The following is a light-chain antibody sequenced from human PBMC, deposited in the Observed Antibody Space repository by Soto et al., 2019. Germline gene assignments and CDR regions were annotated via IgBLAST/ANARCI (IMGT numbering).Light chain of an antibody. J-gene: IGLJ2*01. CDR1: SSDVGSYDY. Sequence: QSALIQPPSVSGSPGQSVTISCTGTSSDVGSYDYVSWYQQHPGTVPKPMIYNVNTRPSGVPDRFSGSKSGTSASLAISGLQSEDEADYYCATWGDSLNGVVFGGGTKLTVL. V-gene: IGLV2-11*01. CDR3: ATWGDSLNGVV. CDR2: NVN.